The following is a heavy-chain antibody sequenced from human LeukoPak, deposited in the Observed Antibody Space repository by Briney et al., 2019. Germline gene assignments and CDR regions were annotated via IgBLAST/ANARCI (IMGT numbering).Heavy chain of an antibody. J-gene: IGHJ4*02. V-gene: IGHV1-8*02. CDR2: MNPNSGNT. CDR1: GYTFTSYD. CDR3: ARGHDILTGLTFDY. D-gene: IGHD3-9*01. Sequence: ASVKVSCKASGYTFTSYDINWVRQATGQGLEWMGWMNPNSGNTGYAQKFQGRVTMTRNTSISTAYMELSSLRSEDTAVYYCARGHDILTGLTFDYWGQGTLVTVSS.